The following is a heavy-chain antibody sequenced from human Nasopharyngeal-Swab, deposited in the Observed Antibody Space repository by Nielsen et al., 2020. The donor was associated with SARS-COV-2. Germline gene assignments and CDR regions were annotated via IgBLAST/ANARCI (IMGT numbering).Heavy chain of an antibody. D-gene: IGHD6-13*01. J-gene: IGHJ3*02. CDR3: ARDWEQQHDAFDI. CDR1: GYTYIVYY. CDR2: ITPKSGGT. V-gene: IGHV1-2*06. Sequence: ASVKASCKAYGYTYIVYYMHSVRPPPPQGLEWMGRITPKSGGTNYAQKFQGRATMTRDTSISTAYMELSRLRSDDTAVYYCARDWEQQHDAFDIWGQGTMVTVSS.